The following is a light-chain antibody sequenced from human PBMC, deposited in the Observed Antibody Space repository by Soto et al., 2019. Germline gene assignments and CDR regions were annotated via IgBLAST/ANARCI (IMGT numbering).Light chain of an antibody. V-gene: IGKV3-20*01. CDR2: GAS. Sequence: EIVLTQSPGTLSLSPGERATLSCRASQSVTSSYLAWYQQKPGQAPRLLIYGASSRATGIPDRFSGSGSGTDFTHTISRLEPEDFAVYYCQQSGSSPRTFGQGTKVEIK. CDR1: QSVTSSY. CDR3: QQSGSSPRT. J-gene: IGKJ1*01.